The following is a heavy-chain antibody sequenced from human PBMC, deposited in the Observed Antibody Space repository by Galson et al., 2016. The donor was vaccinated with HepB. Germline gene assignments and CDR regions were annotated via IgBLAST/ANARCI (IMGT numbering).Heavy chain of an antibody. Sequence: SETLSLTCTVSGGSVSSGSSYWSWIRQPPGKGLEWIGSISYSGSTYYNPSLKSRVTISVDTSKNQFSLNLGSVTAADTAVYYCARYPQLEDYYGIDVWGQGTTVTVSS. CDR1: GGSVSSGSSY. D-gene: IGHD1-1*01. J-gene: IGHJ6*02. CDR2: ISYSGST. CDR3: ARYPQLEDYYGIDV. V-gene: IGHV4-39*01.